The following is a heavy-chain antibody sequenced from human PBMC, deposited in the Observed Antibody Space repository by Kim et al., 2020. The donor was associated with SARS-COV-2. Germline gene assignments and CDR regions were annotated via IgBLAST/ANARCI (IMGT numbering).Heavy chain of an antibody. CDR2: ITATGQTT. CDR3: AKDDAEDLLGRTFDA. Sequence: GGSLRLSCGASGFSFVKFALNWVRQAPGQGLEWVAHITATGQTTYYADSVRGRFTLSKDASKKILYLQMTSLRVDDTAVYYCAKDDAEDLLGRTFDAWG. V-gene: IGHV3-23*01. J-gene: IGHJ4*01. CDR1: GFSFVKFA.